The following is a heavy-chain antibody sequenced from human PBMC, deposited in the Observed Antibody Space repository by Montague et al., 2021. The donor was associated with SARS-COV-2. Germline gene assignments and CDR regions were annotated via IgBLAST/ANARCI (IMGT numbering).Heavy chain of an antibody. V-gene: IGHV3-53*01. Sequence: SLSLSCAASGFTVNKNYMSWVRQAPGKGLEWVSAIYSGGTTYYGDSVKGRFTISRDNSKNTLYLQMNSLRAEDTAVYYCARAETYDSTGPLFYWGQGTLVTVSS. CDR1: GFTVNKNY. D-gene: IGHD3-22*01. CDR2: IYSGGTT. J-gene: IGHJ4*02. CDR3: ARAETYDSTGPLFY.